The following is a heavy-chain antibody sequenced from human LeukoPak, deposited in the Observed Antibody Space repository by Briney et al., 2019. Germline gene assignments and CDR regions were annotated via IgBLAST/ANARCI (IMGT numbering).Heavy chain of an antibody. CDR2: INHSGST. Sequence: PSETLSLTCAVYGGSLSGHYWSWIRQPPGKGLEWIGEINHSGSTNYNPSLKSRVTISVDRSRDQFSLKLTSVTAADTAVYYCARGGGSSWTYYYYGMDVWGQGTTVTVSS. D-gene: IGHD6-13*01. CDR3: ARGGGSSWTYYYYGMDV. J-gene: IGHJ6*02. V-gene: IGHV4-34*01. CDR1: GGSLSGHY.